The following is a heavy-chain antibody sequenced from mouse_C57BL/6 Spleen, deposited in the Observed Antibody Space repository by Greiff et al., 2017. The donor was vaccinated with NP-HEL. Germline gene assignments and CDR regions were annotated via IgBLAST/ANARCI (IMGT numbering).Heavy chain of an antibody. D-gene: IGHD2-1*01. Sequence: QVQLKQSGAELVRPGTSVKVSCKASGYAFTNYLIEWVKQRPGQGLEWIGVINPGSGGTNYNEKFKGKATLTADKSSSTAYMQLSSLTYEDSAVYYCARNYGNYVLYYFDYWGQGTTLTVSS. CDR2: INPGSGGT. CDR3: ARNYGNYVLYYFDY. J-gene: IGHJ2*01. V-gene: IGHV1-54*01. CDR1: GYAFTNYL.